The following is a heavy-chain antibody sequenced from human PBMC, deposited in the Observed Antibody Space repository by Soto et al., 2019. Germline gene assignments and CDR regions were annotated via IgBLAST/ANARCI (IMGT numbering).Heavy chain of an antibody. CDR3: AKSPVGVRFLEWLLNV. CDR1: GFTFSSYG. V-gene: IGHV3-30*18. Sequence: GGSLRLSCAASGFTFSSYGMHWVRQAPGKGLEWVAVISYDGSNKYYADSVKGRFTISRDNSKNTLYLQMNSLRAEDMAVYYCAKSPVGVRFLEWLLNVWGQGTLVTVSS. CDR2: ISYDGSNK. D-gene: IGHD3-3*01. J-gene: IGHJ4*02.